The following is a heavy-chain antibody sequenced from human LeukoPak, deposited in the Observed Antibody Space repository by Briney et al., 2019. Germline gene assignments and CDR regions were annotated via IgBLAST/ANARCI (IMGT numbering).Heavy chain of an antibody. CDR1: GFTSRSYG. Sequence: PGGSLRLSCAASGFTSRSYGMHWVRQAPGKGPGGVAFIRYDGSNKYYADSVKGRFTISRDNSKNTMYLQMNSLRAVDTAVYYCAKLPGVATIYDYWGQGTLVTVSS. D-gene: IGHD5-12*01. J-gene: IGHJ4*02. V-gene: IGHV3-30*02. CDR2: IRYDGSNK. CDR3: AKLPGVATIYDY.